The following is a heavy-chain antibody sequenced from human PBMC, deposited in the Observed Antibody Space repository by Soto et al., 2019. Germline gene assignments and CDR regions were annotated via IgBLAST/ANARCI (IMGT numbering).Heavy chain of an antibody. CDR1: GGSVNRGGYS. CDR2: IHRTGHT. CDR3: ARSIVTPSAMFDH. V-gene: IGHV4-30-2*01. Sequence: PSETLSLTCAVSGGSVNRGGYSWSWIRQTPGKGLEWLAYIHRTGHTIYNPSLNSRATISLDGPNNQFSLHLTSVTDADTAVYYCARSIVTPSAMFDHWGQGLLVTVSS. J-gene: IGHJ5*02. D-gene: IGHD2-2*01.